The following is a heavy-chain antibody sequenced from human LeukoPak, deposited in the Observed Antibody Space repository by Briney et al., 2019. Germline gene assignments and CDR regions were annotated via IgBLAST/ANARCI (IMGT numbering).Heavy chain of an antibody. CDR3: ARHGGFSNGREFDY. D-gene: IGHD1-1*01. V-gene: IGHV4-59*08. J-gene: IGHJ4*02. Sequence: SETLSLTCTVSGGSITSYHWSWIRQPPGKGLEWIGYIYYTGSTNYNPSLKSRVTISVDTSKNQFSLKLSSVTAADTAVYYCARHGGFSNGREFDYWGQGTLVTVSS. CDR2: IYYTGST. CDR1: GGSITSYH.